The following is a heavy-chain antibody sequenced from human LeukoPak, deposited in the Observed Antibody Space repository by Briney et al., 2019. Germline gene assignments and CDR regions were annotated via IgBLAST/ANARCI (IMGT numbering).Heavy chain of an antibody. V-gene: IGHV3-30*03. D-gene: IGHD3-22*01. CDR1: GFTFSSYG. CDR3: ARSPGYYDSSGYPGYFDY. J-gene: IGHJ4*02. Sequence: PGGSLRLSCAASGFTFSSYGMHWVRQAPGKGLEWVAVISYDGSNKYYADSVKGRFTISRDNSKNTLYLQMNSLRAEDTAVYYCARSPGYYDSSGYPGYFDYRGQGTLVTVSS. CDR2: ISYDGSNK.